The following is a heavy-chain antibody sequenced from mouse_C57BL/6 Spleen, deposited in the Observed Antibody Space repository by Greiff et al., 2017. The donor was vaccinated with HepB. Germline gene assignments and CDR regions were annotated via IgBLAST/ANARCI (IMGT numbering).Heavy chain of an antibody. Sequence: VQLVESGAELVKPGASVKISCKASGHAFSSYWMNWVKQRPGKGLEWIGQIYPGDGDTNYNGKFKGKATLTADKSSSTAYMQLSSLTSEDSAVYFCARSDYYGSSDEGFDYWGQGTTLTVSS. CDR3: ARSDYYGSSDEGFDY. J-gene: IGHJ2*01. V-gene: IGHV1-80*01. D-gene: IGHD1-1*01. CDR1: GHAFSSYW. CDR2: IYPGDGDT.